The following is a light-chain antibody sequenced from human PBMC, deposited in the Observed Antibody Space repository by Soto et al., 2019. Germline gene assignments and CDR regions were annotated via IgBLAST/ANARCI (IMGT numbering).Light chain of an antibody. CDR2: EVS. CDR1: SSDVGSYNL. V-gene: IGLV2-23*02. Sequence: QSALTQPASVSGSPGQSITISCTGTSSDVGSYNLVSWYQQHPGKAPKLMIYEVSKRPSGVSNRFSGSKSGNTASLTISGLQAEDEAEYYCCSYAGRSTSPYVFGTGTKLTVL. CDR3: CSYAGRSTSPYV. J-gene: IGLJ1*01.